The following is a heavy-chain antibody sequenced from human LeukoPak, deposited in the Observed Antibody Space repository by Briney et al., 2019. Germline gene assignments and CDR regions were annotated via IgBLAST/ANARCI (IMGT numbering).Heavy chain of an antibody. D-gene: IGHD6-13*01. CDR1: GYTFTSYY. CDR3: ARQPRPGIAAAGMAREVDY. J-gene: IGHJ4*02. Sequence: ASVKVSCKASGYTFTSYYMHWVRQAPGQGLEWMGIINPSGGSTSYAQKFQGRVTMTRDTSTSTVYMELSSLRSEDTAVYYCARQPRPGIAAAGMAREVDYWGQGTLVTVSS. CDR2: INPSGGST. V-gene: IGHV1-46*01.